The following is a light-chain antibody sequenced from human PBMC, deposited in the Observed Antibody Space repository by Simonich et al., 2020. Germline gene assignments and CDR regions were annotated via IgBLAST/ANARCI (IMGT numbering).Light chain of an antibody. CDR2: WAS. CDR3: QQYYSTPYT. V-gene: IGKV4-1*01. Sequence: DIVMTQSPDSLAVSLGERATINCKSSQRVLYRSNNNNYLAWYQQKPGQPPKLLIYWASTREAGVPDRFSGSGSGTDFTLTISSLQAEDVAVYYCQQYYSTPYTFGQGTKLEIK. CDR1: QRVLYRSNNNNY. J-gene: IGKJ2*01.